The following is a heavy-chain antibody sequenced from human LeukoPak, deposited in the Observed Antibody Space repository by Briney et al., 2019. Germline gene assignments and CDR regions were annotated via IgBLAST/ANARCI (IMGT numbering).Heavy chain of an antibody. CDR1: GFTFSDYY. CDR2: ISSSSSYT. Sequence: GGSLRLSCAASGFTFSDYYMSWIRQAPGKGLEWVSYISSSSSYTNYADSVKGRFTISRDNAKNSLYLQMNSLRAEDTAVYYCARQPSGYVIWFDPGAREPWSPSPQ. V-gene: IGHV3-11*06. CDR3: ARQPSGYVIWFDP. J-gene: IGHJ5*02. D-gene: IGHD5-12*01.